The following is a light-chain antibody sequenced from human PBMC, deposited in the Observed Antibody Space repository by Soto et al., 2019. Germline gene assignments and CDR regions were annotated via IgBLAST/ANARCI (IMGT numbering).Light chain of an antibody. CDR1: QSVSSD. V-gene: IGKV3-15*01. CDR3: QQYKNWPPIT. Sequence: EIVMTQSPATLSVSPGERATLSCRASQSVSSDLAWYQQKPGQAPRLLIYGASTRLTGIPARFSGSGSGKEFTLTISSLQSEDFAVYYCQQYKNWPPITFGQGTRLEIK. CDR2: GAS. J-gene: IGKJ5*01.